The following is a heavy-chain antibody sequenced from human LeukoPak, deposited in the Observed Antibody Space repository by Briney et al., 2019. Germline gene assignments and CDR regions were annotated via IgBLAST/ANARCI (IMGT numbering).Heavy chain of an antibody. CDR3: ARDLGAIDI. CDR2: ISYDGSNE. D-gene: IGHD3-16*01. Sequence: PGGSLRLSCAASGFTFSSYVMHWVRQAPGKGLEWVAIISYDGSNEYYADSVKGRFTISRDNSKNTLYLQLGSLRAEDMAVYYCARDLGAIDIWGQGTMVTVSS. V-gene: IGHV3-30*14. J-gene: IGHJ3*02. CDR1: GFTFSSYV.